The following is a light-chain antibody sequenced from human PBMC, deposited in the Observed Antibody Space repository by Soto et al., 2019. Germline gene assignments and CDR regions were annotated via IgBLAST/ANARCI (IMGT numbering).Light chain of an antibody. CDR3: ETWDSNPRV. CDR1: SGHSSYI. V-gene: IGLV4-60*02. CDR2: LEGSGSY. J-gene: IGLJ2*01. Sequence: QSVLTQSSSASASLGSSVKLTCTLSSGHSSYIIAWHQQQPGKAPRYLMKLEGSGSYNKGSGVPDRFSGSSSGADRYLTISNLQFEDDADYYCETWDSNPRVFGGGTQLTVL.